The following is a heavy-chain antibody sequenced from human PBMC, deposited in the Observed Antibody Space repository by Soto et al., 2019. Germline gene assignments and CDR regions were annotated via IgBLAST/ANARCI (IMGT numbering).Heavy chain of an antibody. CDR1: GYLFSTYS. CDR3: TKGFVTRQVPNHFYNGMDV. CDR2: IDPSDGST. J-gene: IGHJ6*02. V-gene: IGHV1-46*01. Sequence: QEHLVQSGAEVKKPGASVTVSCQASGYLFSTYSVHWVRHAPGQALQWMGVIDPSDGSTIYAQQFQDRITLSSDTSARTVFLGRTSLTFDDTAIYYCTKGFVTRQVPNHFYNGMDVWGQGTTVTVSS.